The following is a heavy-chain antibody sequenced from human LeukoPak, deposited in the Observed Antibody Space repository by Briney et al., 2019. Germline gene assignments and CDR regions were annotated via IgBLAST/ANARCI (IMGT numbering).Heavy chain of an antibody. CDR2: ISYDGSNK. J-gene: IGHJ4*02. Sequence: QPGGSLRLSCAASGFTFSSYAMHWVRQAPGKGLEWVAVISYDGSNKYYADSVKGRFTTSRDNSKNTLYLQMNSLRADDTAVYYCAKDSSSRRAGRFGESYYFDYWGQGTLVTVSS. V-gene: IGHV3-30*04. CDR1: GFTFSSYA. D-gene: IGHD3-10*01. CDR3: AKDSSSRRAGRFGESYYFDY.